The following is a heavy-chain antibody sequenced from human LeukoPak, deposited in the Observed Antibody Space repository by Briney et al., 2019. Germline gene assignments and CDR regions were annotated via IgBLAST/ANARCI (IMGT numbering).Heavy chain of an antibody. V-gene: IGHV4-61*02. Sequence: SETLSLTCTVSGGSISSGSYYWSWIRQPAGKGQGWMGRIYTSGSTNYNPSLKSRVTISVDTSKNQSSLRLSSVTAADTAVYYCATLRYYYYYMDVWGKGTTVTVSS. CDR1: GGSISSGSYY. CDR2: IYTSGST. CDR3: ATLRYYYYYMDV. J-gene: IGHJ6*03.